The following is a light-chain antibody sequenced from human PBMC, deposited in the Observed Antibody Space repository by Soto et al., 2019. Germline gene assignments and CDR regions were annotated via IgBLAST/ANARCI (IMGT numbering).Light chain of an antibody. CDR2: DAS. CDR3: QQSYSTPRD. V-gene: IGKV1-5*01. CDR1: QSISSW. J-gene: IGKJ5*01. Sequence: DIQMTQSPSTLSASVGDRVTITCRASQSISSWLAWYQQKPGKAPKLLIYDASSLESGVPSRFSGSGSGTDFILIISSLQPEDFATYYCQQSYSTPRDFGQGTRLEIK.